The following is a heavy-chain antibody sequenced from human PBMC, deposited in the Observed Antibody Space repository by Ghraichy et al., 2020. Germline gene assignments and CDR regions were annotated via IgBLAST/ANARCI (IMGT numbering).Heavy chain of an antibody. D-gene: IGHD3-3*01. V-gene: IGHV3-33*01. CDR1: GFTFSSYG. CDR3: ARDLDDFWSGYYRYYYYYGMDV. Sequence: LSLTCAASGFTFSSYGMHWVRQAPGKGLEWVAVIWYDGSNKYYADSVKGRFTISRDNSKNTLYLQMNSLRAEDTAVYYCARDLDDFWSGYYRYYYYYGMDVWGQGTTVTVSS. J-gene: IGHJ6*02. CDR2: IWYDGSNK.